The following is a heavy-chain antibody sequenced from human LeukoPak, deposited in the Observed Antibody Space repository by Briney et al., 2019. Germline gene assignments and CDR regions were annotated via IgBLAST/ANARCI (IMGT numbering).Heavy chain of an antibody. D-gene: IGHD4-23*01. CDR2: IIPIFGTA. V-gene: IGHV1-69*13. Sequence: ASVKVSCKASGGTSSSHAISWVRQAPGQGLEWMGGIIPIFGTANYAQKFQGRVTITAVESMSTAYMELSSLRSEDTAVYYCARGWLAETTVVTPYNYWGQGTLVTVSS. CDR3: ARGWLAETTVVTPYNY. CDR1: GGTSSSHA. J-gene: IGHJ4*02.